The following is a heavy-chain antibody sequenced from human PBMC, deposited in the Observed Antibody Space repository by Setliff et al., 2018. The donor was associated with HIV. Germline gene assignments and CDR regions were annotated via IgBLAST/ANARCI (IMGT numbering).Heavy chain of an antibody. CDR1: GYTLTELS. Sequence: ASVKVSCKVSGYTLTELSIHWVRQAPGKGLEWMGGFDPEDDETIYAQKFQGRVTMTEDTSTDTAYMELNSLTSEDTAMYYCARGRSLVRGSGSPEYYYMDVWGKGTTVTVSS. V-gene: IGHV1-24*01. CDR2: FDPEDDET. J-gene: IGHJ6*03. D-gene: IGHD3-10*01. CDR3: ARGRSLVRGSGSPEYYYMDV.